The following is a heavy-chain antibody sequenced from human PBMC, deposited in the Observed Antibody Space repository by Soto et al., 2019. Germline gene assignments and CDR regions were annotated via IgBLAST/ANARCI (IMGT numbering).Heavy chain of an antibody. J-gene: IGHJ6*02. Sequence: PSETLSLTCAVSGGSISSGGYSWSWIRQPPGKGLEWIGYIYHSGSTYYNPSLKSRVTISVDRSKNQFSLKLSSVTAADTAVYYCAREGYSSGYYYYYGMDVWGQGTTVTVSS. CDR2: IYHSGST. CDR3: AREGYSSGYYYYYGMDV. D-gene: IGHD3-22*01. V-gene: IGHV4-30-2*01. CDR1: GGSISSGGYS.